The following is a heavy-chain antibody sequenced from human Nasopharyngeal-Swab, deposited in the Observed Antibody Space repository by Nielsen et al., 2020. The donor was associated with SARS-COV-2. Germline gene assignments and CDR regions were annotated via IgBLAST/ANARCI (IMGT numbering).Heavy chain of an antibody. V-gene: IGHV4-31*03. CDR3: ARDRQRSYYYYYGMDV. CDR1: GGSISSGGYY. J-gene: IGHJ6*02. CDR2: IYYSGST. Sequence: SDTLSLTCTVSGGSISSGGYYWSWIRQHPGKGLEWIGYIYYSGSTYYNPSLKSRVTISVDTSKNQFSLKLSSVTAADTAVYYCARDRQRSYYYYYGMDVWGQGTTVTVSS.